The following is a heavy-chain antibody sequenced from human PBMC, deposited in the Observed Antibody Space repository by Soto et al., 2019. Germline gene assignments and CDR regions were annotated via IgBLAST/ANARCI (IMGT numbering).Heavy chain of an antibody. Sequence: QVQLVQSAAEVKEPGSSVKISCKAPGDTLINYSFSWMRQAPGQGLEWIGGIVPTSGGPNSADKFHDRLTITADRSTASVTMQVSSLTSDDTAVYYCARVGIRLIPSDLGGVYHFQGLDVWGQGTLLTVSS. CDR1: GDTLINYS. V-gene: IGHV1-69*01. CDR2: IVPTSGGP. J-gene: IGHJ4*02. CDR3: ARVGIRLIPSDLGGVYHFQGLDV. D-gene: IGHD1-26*01.